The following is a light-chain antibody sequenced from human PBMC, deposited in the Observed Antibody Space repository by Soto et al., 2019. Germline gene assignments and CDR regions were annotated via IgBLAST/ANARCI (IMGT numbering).Light chain of an antibody. CDR3: CSYTSSSIRV. V-gene: IGLV2-14*02. Sequence: QSVLTQPASVSGSPGQSITISCTGTSSDVGSYDLVSWYQQHPGKAPKLMIYEGSKRPSGVSNRFSGSKSGNTASLTISGLQAEDEADYYCCSYTSSSIRVFGGGTKLTVL. CDR1: SSDVGSYDL. J-gene: IGLJ3*02. CDR2: EGS.